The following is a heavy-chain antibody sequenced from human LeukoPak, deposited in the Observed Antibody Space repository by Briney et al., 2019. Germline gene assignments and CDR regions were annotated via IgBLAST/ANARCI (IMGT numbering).Heavy chain of an antibody. CDR1: GFTFSDYY. CDR3: ARAMYYYYMDV. Sequence: GGSLRLSCAASGFTFSDYYMSWIRQAPGKGLEWVSYISSSGSTIYYADSVKGRFTISRDNAKNSLYLQMNSLRAEDTAVCYCARAMYYYYMDVWGKGTTVTVSS. J-gene: IGHJ6*03. V-gene: IGHV3-11*04. CDR2: ISSSGSTI.